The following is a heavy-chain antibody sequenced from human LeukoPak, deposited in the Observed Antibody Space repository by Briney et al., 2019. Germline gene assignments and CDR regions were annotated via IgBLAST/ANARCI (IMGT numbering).Heavy chain of an antibody. Sequence: SETLSLTCTVSGGSISSYYWSWIRQPAGKGLEWIGRIYTSGSTNYNPSLKSRVTMSVDTSKNQFALKLSSVTAADTAVYYCARDPCDTAMVTPSDSFDIWGQGTMVTVS. V-gene: IGHV4-4*07. D-gene: IGHD5-18*01. J-gene: IGHJ3*02. CDR2: IYTSGST. CDR3: ARDPCDTAMVTPSDSFDI. CDR1: GGSISSYY.